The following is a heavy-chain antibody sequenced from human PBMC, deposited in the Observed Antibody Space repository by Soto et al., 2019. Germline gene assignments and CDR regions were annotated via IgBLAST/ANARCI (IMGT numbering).Heavy chain of an antibody. D-gene: IGHD3-3*01. Sequence: GGSLRLSCAASGFTFSSDGMHWFRQAPGKGLEWVAVISYDGSNKYYADSVKGRFTISRDNSKNTLYLQMNSLRAEDTAVYYCAKDHYYDFWIGYFDYWGQGTLVTVSS. CDR2: ISYDGSNK. V-gene: IGHV3-30*18. J-gene: IGHJ4*02. CDR3: AKDHYYDFWIGYFDY. CDR1: GFTFSSDG.